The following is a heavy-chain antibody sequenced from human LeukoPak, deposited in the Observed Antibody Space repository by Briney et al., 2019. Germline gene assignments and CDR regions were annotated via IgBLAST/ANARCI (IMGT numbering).Heavy chain of an antibody. CDR1: GFTFSSYA. J-gene: IGHJ4*02. CDR3: ANRGSSQPTYYFDY. CDR2: ISGSGGTT. V-gene: IGHV3-23*01. Sequence: GGSLRLSCAASGFTFSSYAMSWVRQAPGKGLEWVSSISGSGGTTHYPDSVKGRFTISRDNSKNTLYLQMNSLRAEDTALYYCANRGSSQPTYYFDYWGQGTLVTVSS. D-gene: IGHD6-13*01.